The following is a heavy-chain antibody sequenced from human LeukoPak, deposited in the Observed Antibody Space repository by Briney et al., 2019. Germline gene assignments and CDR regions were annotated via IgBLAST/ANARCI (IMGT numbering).Heavy chain of an antibody. D-gene: IGHD6-6*01. CDR1: GFTFSSYW. Sequence: GGSLRLSCAASGFTFSSYWMTWVRQAPGKGLEWVPSISGSDDGTYYADSVKGRFTISRDNSKNTLYLQMNSLRAEDTAIYYCAKRGPIYSSSPGNYFDYWGQGTLVTVSS. CDR3: AKRGPIYSSSPGNYFDY. V-gene: IGHV3-23*01. J-gene: IGHJ4*02. CDR2: ISGSDDGT.